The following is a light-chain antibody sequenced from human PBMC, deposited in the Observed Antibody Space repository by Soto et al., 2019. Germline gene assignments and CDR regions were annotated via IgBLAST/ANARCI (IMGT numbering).Light chain of an antibody. J-gene: IGKJ1*01. CDR3: HQRKSWPRT. CDR1: QTVSNK. Sequence: EIVFTQSPSTLSSSPGERATLHCRASQTVSNKLAWYQHKPGQAPRLLIYDTSNRATGIPARFSGSGSGTDFTLTISRLEPEDFAVYYCHQRKSWPRTFGQGTMVDI. V-gene: IGKV3-11*01. CDR2: DTS.